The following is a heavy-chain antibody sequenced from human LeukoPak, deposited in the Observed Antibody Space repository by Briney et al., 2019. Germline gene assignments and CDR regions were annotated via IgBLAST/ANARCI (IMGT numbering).Heavy chain of an antibody. V-gene: IGHV4-61*02. CDR2: IYTSSNT. J-gene: IGHJ6*03. Sequence: SETLSFTCTVSGGSISSGSYYWNWIRQPAGKGLELIGRIYTSSNTNYNPSLNSLATISLDTSAYQYPSKLKSETSVVTAGYYCARDHRFGASRYYYYYYMDVWGKGTTVTISS. CDR1: GGSISSGSYY. CDR3: ARDHRFGASRYYYYYYMDV. D-gene: IGHD3-10*01.